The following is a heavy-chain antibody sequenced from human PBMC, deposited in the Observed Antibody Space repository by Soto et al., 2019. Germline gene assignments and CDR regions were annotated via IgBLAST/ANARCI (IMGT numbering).Heavy chain of an antibody. CDR2: IWYDGSNK. Sequence: QVQLVESGGGVVQPGRSLRLSCAASGFTFSSYGMHWVRQAPGKGLEWVAVIWYDGSNKYYADSVKGRFTISRDNSKNTLYLQMNSLRAEDTAVYYCARDGGGDGEYVLSPHYWGQGTLVTVSS. CDR3: ARDGGGDGEYVLSPHY. V-gene: IGHV3-33*01. CDR1: GFTFSSYG. D-gene: IGHD4-17*01. J-gene: IGHJ4*02.